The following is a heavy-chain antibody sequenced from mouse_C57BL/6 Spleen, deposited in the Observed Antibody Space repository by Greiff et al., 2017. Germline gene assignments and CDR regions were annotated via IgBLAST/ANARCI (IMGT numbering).Heavy chain of an antibody. CDR1: GYTFTSYW. J-gene: IGHJ3*01. V-gene: IGHV1-53*01. CDR3: ASYYYGGAWFAY. CDR2: INPSNGGT. D-gene: IGHD1-1*01. Sequence: QVQLQQPGTELVKPGASVKLSCKASGYTFTSYWMHWVKQRPGQGLEWIGIINPSNGGTNYNEKFKSKATLTVDKSSSTAYMQLSSLTSEDSAVDYCASYYYGGAWFAYWGQGTLVTVSA.